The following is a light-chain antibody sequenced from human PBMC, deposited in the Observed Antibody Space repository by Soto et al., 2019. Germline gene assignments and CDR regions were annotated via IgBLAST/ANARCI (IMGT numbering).Light chain of an antibody. J-gene: IGKJ1*01. Sequence: EIVLTQSPGILSLSPGERASISCGASQSISSSFLAWYQQKPGQAPRLLIYGASSRATGIPDRFSGTGSETDFTLTISRLEPEDFAMYYCQRYDSLRTFGQGTKVDIK. CDR3: QRYDSLRT. CDR1: QSISSSF. V-gene: IGKV3-20*01. CDR2: GAS.